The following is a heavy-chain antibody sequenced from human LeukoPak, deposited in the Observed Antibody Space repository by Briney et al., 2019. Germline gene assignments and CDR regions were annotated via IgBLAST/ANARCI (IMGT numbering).Heavy chain of an antibody. CDR3: ARVGWGDAAAHPNWLDP. CDR1: GASINNDY. Sequence: SETLSLTCSVSGASINNDYWSWIRQPPGKRLEWIGFVHSSGTFNYSPSLKSRVSLSVDTSKSQFSLRLNSVTAADTAVYYCARVGWGDAAAHPNWLDPWGQGTLVTVSS. V-gene: IGHV4-59*12. CDR2: VHSSGTF. J-gene: IGHJ5*02. D-gene: IGHD6-6*01.